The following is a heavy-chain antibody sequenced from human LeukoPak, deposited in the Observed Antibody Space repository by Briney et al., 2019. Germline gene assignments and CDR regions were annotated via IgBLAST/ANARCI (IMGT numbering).Heavy chain of an antibody. CDR3: ARWDLGYCSSTSCYPTFRRYYYGMDV. J-gene: IGHJ6*02. D-gene: IGHD2-2*01. V-gene: IGHV4-34*01. CDR2: INHSGST. Sequence: SETLSLTCAVYGGSFSGYYWSWIRQPPGKGLEWIGEINHSGSTNYNPSLKSRVTISVDTSKNQFSLKLSSVTAADTAVYYCARWDLGYCSSTSCYPTFRRYYYGMDVWGQGTTVTVSS. CDR1: GGSFSGYY.